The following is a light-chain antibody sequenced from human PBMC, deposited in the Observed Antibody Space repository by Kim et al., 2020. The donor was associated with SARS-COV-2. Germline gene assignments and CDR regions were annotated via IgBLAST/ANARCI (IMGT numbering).Light chain of an antibody. J-gene: IGLJ2*01. V-gene: IGLV1-40*01. CDR2: DNI. Sequence: VTVSCTGSSSNIGAGYDVHWYQQLPGTAPKLLIYDNINRPAGVPDRFSGSKSGTSASLAITGLQAEDEADYYCQSYDSSLSVHVVFGGGTQLTVL. CDR1: SSNIGAGYD. CDR3: QSYDSSLSVHVV.